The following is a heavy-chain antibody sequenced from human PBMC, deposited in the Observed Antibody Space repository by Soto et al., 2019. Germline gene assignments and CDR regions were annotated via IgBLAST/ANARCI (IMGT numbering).Heavy chain of an antibody. CDR2: INPNSGGT. D-gene: IGHD3-3*01. V-gene: IGHV1-2*04. Sequence: ASVKVSCKASGYTFTGYYMHWVRQAPGQGLEWMGWINPNSGGTNYAQKFQGWVTMTRDTSISTAYMELSRLRSDDTAVYYCARGIRFLEGYYYYYYMDVWGKGTTVTVSS. J-gene: IGHJ6*03. CDR3: ARGIRFLEGYYYYYYMDV. CDR1: GYTFTGYY.